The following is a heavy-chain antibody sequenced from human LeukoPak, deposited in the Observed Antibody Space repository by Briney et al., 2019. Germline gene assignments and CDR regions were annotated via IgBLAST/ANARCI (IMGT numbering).Heavy chain of an antibody. CDR1: GGSISSYY. CDR2: IYHSGTT. V-gene: IGHV4-59*01. J-gene: IGHJ4*02. D-gene: IGHD1-26*01. CDR3: ARNIVGPRQVDY. Sequence: SETLSLTCTVSGGSISSYYWSWIRQPPGKGLEWIGYIYHSGTTNYNPFLKSRVTISVDTSKSQFSLKLSSVTAADTAIYYCARNIVGPRQVDYWGQGTLVTVSS.